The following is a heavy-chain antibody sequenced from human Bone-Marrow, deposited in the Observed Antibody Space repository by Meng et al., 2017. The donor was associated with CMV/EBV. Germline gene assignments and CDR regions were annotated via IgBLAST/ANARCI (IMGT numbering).Heavy chain of an antibody. CDR1: GFTFKNYV. V-gene: IGHV3-30-3*01. CDR3: TREVDSWGTNCYYFDY. D-gene: IGHD1-1*01. J-gene: IGHJ4*02. Sequence: GGSLRLSCAAYGFTFKNYVMHWVRQAAGKGLEWVASMSFDGTTKYYADSVKGRFTISRDSPKSTHFLQMKSLRSDDSAVYYCTREVDSWGTNCYYFDYWGQATQVTVSS. CDR2: MSFDGTTK.